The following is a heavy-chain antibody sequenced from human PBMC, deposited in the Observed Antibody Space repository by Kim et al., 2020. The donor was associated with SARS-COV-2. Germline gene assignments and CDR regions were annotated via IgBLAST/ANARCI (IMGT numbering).Heavy chain of an antibody. J-gene: IGHJ6*02. CDR3: ARGYSSSSIPHYYYYGMDV. D-gene: IGHD6-6*01. V-gene: IGHV4-34*01. Sequence: SRVTISVDTSKNQFSLKLSSVTAADTAVYYCARGYSSSSIPHYYYYGMDVWGQGTTVTVSS.